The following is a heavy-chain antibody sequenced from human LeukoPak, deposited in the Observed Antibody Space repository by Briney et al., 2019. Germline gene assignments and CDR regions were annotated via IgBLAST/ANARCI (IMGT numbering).Heavy chain of an antibody. D-gene: IGHD1-26*01. V-gene: IGHV3-7*03. CDR1: GLTFDNYW. Sequence: GGSMRLSCAASGLTFDNYWMHWVRQAPGKGLEWVATIKKDGSETYFVDSVKGRFTISRDNARNSVYLQMNSLRIEDTAVYYCVADMGWYFHFWGRGTLVTVSS. J-gene: IGHJ2*01. CDR2: IKKDGSET. CDR3: VADMGWYFHF.